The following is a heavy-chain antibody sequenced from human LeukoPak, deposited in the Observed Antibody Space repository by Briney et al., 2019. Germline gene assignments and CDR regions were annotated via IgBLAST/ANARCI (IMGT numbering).Heavy chain of an antibody. Sequence: SETLSLTCAVYGGSFSGYYWSWIPQPPGKGLEWIGEINHSGSTNYNPSLKSRVTISVDTSKNQFSLKLSSVTAADTAVYYCARWGSGLYYYYGMDVWGQGTTVTVSS. D-gene: IGHD6-25*01. V-gene: IGHV4-34*01. CDR1: GGSFSGYY. CDR2: INHSGST. CDR3: ARWGSGLYYYYGMDV. J-gene: IGHJ6*02.